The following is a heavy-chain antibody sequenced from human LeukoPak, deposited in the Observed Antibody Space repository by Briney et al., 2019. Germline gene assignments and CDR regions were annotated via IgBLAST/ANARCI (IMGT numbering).Heavy chain of an antibody. CDR3: ARLGPPSGSYSELYYYYYYYMDV. J-gene: IGHJ6*03. V-gene: IGHV3-11*01. D-gene: IGHD1-26*01. Sequence: SGGSLRLSCAASGFTFSDYYMTWFRQAPGKGLEWLSYITNSGSTGYYADSVKGRFTISRDNAKNSLYLQMNSLRVEDTAVYYCARLGPPSGSYSELYYYYYYYMDVWGKGTTVTVSS. CDR2: ITNSGSTG. CDR1: GFTFSDYY.